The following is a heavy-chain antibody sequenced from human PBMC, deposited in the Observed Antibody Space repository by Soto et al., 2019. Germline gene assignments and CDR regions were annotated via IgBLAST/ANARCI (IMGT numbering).Heavy chain of an antibody. CDR2: ISGSGGST. CDR1: GFTFSSYA. CDR3: AKDGDHNYYGSGSYYIPSWFDP. V-gene: IGHV3-23*01. D-gene: IGHD3-10*01. J-gene: IGHJ5*02. Sequence: GESLKISCAASGFTFSSYAMSWVRQAPGKGLEWVSAISGSGGSTYYADSVKGRFTISRDNSKNTLYLQMNSLRAEDTAVYYCAKDGDHNYYGSGSYYIPSWFDPWGQGTLVTVSS.